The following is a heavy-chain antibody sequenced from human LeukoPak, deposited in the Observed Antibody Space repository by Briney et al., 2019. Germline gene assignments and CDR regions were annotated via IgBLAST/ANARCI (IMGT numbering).Heavy chain of an antibody. CDR1: GFTFSSYS. CDR3: ARETSYSSSWYGAFDI. D-gene: IGHD6-13*01. V-gene: IGHV3-48*01. J-gene: IGHJ3*02. Sequence: GGSLRLSCAASGFTFSSYSMNWVRQAPGKGLEWVSYISSSSSTIYYADSVKGRFTISRDNAKNSLYLQMNSLRAEDTAVYYCARETSYSSSWYGAFDIWGQGTMVTVSS. CDR2: ISSSSSTI.